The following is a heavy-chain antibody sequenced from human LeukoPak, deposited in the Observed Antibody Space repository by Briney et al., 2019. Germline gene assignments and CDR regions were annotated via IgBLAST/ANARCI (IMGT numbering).Heavy chain of an antibody. CDR2: IYYSGST. J-gene: IGHJ3*02. D-gene: IGHD2-2*01. Sequence: SETLSLTCTVSGGSISSSSYYWGWIRQPPGKGLEWIGSIYYSGSTYYNPSRKSRVTISVDTSKNQFSLKLSSVTAADTAVYYCAKLYRYCSSTSCPNAFDIWGQGTMVTVSS. V-gene: IGHV4-39*01. CDR1: GGSISSSSYY. CDR3: AKLYRYCSSTSCPNAFDI.